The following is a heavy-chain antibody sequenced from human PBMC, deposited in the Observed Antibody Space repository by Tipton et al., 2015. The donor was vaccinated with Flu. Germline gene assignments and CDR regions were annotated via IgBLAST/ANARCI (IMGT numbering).Heavy chain of an antibody. Sequence: TLSLTCTVSGGSISNYYWNWIRQPPGKGLEWIGYIYSSGSTNFNPSLKSRVTISVDTSKNQFSLKLNSVTAADTAVYYCARHSSSLGRPVDCWGQGTLVTVSS. V-gene: IGHV4-59*08. CDR3: ARHSSSLGRPVDC. J-gene: IGHJ4*02. CDR1: GGSISNYY. CDR2: IYSSGST. D-gene: IGHD6-6*01.